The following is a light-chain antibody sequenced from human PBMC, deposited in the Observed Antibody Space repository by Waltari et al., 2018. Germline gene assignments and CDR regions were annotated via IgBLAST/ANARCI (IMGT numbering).Light chain of an antibody. CDR3: QTWDTGIRV. V-gene: IGLV4-69*01. CDR1: GGHTHYA. J-gene: IGLJ3*02. CDR2: VNSDGSH. Sequence: QLVVTQSPSASASLGASVKLTCTLSGGHTHYAITWHQQQPQKGPRFLMKVNSDGSHNKGDGIPDRFSGSSSGAERYLTIASRQSEDEADYHWQTWDTGIRVFGGGTKLIVL.